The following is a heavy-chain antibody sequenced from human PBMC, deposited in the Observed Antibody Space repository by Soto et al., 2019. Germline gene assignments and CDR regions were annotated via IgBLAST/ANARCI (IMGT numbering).Heavy chain of an antibody. J-gene: IGHJ4*02. Sequence: SGGSLRLSCSASGFTFSSYAMHWVRQAPGKGLEYVSAISSNGGSTYYADSVKGRFTISRDNSKNTLYLQMSSLRAEDTAVYYCVKGTGYSSSWYVYWGQGTLVTVSS. D-gene: IGHD6-13*01. CDR2: ISSNGGST. V-gene: IGHV3-64D*06. CDR3: VKGTGYSSSWYVY. CDR1: GFTFSSYA.